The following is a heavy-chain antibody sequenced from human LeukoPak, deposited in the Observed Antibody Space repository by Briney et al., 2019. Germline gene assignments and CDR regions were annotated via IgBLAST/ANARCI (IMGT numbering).Heavy chain of an antibody. CDR2: INPNSGGT. CDR3: AKDIVIVPEAPWYFDY. D-gene: IGHD2-2*01. Sequence: GASVKVSCKASGYTFTGYYMHWVRQAPGQRLEWMGWINPNSGGTNYAQKFQGRVTMTRDTSISTAYMELSRLRSDDTAVYYCAKDIVIVPEAPWYFDYWGQGTLVTVSS. CDR1: GYTFTGYY. J-gene: IGHJ4*02. V-gene: IGHV1-2*02.